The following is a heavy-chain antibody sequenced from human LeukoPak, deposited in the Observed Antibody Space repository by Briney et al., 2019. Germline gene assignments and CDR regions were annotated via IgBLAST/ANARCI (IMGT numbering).Heavy chain of an antibody. D-gene: IGHD6-19*01. V-gene: IGHV3-9*01. J-gene: IGHJ3*02. CDR1: GFTFDDYA. CDR3: AKDSSGWLGAFDI. CDR2: ISWNSGSI. Sequence: GGSLRLSCAASGFTFDDYAMHWVRQAPGKGLEWVSGISWNSGSIGYADSVKGRFTISRDNAKNSLYLQMNSLRAEDTALYYCAKDSSGWLGAFDIWGQGTMVTVSS.